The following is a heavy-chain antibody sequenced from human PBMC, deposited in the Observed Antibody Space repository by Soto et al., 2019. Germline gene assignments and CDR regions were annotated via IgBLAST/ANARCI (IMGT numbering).Heavy chain of an antibody. J-gene: IGHJ4*02. CDR2: ISGSGGST. V-gene: IGHV3-23*01. CDR1: GFTFSSYA. D-gene: IGHD3-3*01. Sequence: GGSLRLSCAASGFTFSSYAMSWVRQAPGKGLEWVSAISGSGGSTYYADSVKCRFTISRDNSKNTLYLQMNSLRAEDTAVYYCAKDVHYDFSLNPYYFDYWGQGTLVTVSS. CDR3: AKDVHYDFSLNPYYFDY.